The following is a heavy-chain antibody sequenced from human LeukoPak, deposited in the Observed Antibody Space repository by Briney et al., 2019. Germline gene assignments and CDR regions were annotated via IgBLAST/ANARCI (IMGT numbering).Heavy chain of an antibody. CDR3: ARDGGYPTTDEGFDP. J-gene: IGHJ5*02. CDR1: GYSIGRDYY. D-gene: IGHD5-12*01. V-gene: IGHV4-38-2*02. CDR2: IFHTGRT. Sequence: SETLSLTCKVSGYSIGRDYYWAWLRQPPGKGLEWIGRIFHTGRTVYNPSYESRLTISMDTSKNEFFLRLNSVTAADTAVYFCARDGGYPTTDEGFDPWGLGTLVTVSS.